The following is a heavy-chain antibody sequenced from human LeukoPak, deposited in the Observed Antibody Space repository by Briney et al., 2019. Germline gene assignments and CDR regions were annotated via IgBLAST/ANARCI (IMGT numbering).Heavy chain of an antibody. CDR2: IFYSGTT. D-gene: IGHD6-19*01. Sequence: SETLSLTCTVSGGSISSYYWSWIRQPPGKGLEWIGFIFYSGTTNYNPSLKSRVTISVDTSKNQFSLKLSSVTAADTAVYYCARDWRQWLTRGWFDPWGQGTLVTVSS. CDR1: GGSISSYY. V-gene: IGHV4-59*01. CDR3: ARDWRQWLTRGWFDP. J-gene: IGHJ5*02.